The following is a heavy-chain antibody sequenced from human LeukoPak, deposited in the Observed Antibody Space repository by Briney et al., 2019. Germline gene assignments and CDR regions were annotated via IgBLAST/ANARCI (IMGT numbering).Heavy chain of an antibody. CDR3: ARDSTMVRGVNKYYYYGMDV. Sequence: SETLSLTCTVSGGSISSSSYYWGWIRQPPGKGLEWIGSIYYSGSTYYNPSLKSRVTISVDTSKNQFSLKLSSVTAADTAVYYCARDSTMVRGVNKYYYYGMDVWGQGTTVTVSS. CDR2: IYYSGST. CDR1: GGSISSSSYY. D-gene: IGHD3-10*01. V-gene: IGHV4-39*07. J-gene: IGHJ6*02.